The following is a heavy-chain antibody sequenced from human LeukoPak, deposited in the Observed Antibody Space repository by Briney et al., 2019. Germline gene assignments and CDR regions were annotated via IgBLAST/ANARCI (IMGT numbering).Heavy chain of an antibody. CDR2: IYYSGST. CDR1: GGSISSGGYY. Sequence: PSETLSLTCTVSGGSISSGGYYWSGIRQHPGKGLEWIGHIYYSGSTYYNPSLKSRVTISVDTSKNQFSLKLSSVTVADTAVYYCARARLRLSPFDYWGQGTLVTVSS. V-gene: IGHV4-31*03. J-gene: IGHJ4*02. D-gene: IGHD5-12*01. CDR3: ARARLRLSPFDY.